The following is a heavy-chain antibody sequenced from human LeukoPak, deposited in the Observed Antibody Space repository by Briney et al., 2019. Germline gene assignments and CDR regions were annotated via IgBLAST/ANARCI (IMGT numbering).Heavy chain of an antibody. Sequence: GGSLRLSCAASGFTFSSYAMTWVRQAPGKGLEWVSAISGSGGSTYYADSVKGRFTISRDNSKNTLYLQMNSLRAEDTAVYYCAKDHDYGSGSYSNYGMDVWGQGTTVTVSS. CDR1: GFTFSSYA. J-gene: IGHJ6*02. CDR2: ISGSGGST. CDR3: AKDHDYGSGSYSNYGMDV. D-gene: IGHD3-10*01. V-gene: IGHV3-23*01.